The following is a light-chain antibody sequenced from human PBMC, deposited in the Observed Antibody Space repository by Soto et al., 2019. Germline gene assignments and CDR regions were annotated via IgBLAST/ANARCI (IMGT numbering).Light chain of an antibody. CDR3: SSYTSRSTVV. J-gene: IGLJ3*02. V-gene: IGLV2-14*01. CDR1: SSDFDGYNY. CDR2: EVS. Sequence: QSALTQPASVSGSPGQSITISCTGTSSDFDGYNYVSWYQQHPGKAPKLMIYEVSHRPSGVSNRFSGPRSGNTASLTISGLQAEDEANYYCSSYTSRSTVVFGGGTKLTVL.